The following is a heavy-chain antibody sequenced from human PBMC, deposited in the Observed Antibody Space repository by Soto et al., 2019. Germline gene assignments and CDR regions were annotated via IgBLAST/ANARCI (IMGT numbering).Heavy chain of an antibody. J-gene: IGHJ4*02. CDR2: INHSGST. CDR1: GGSFSGYY. CDR3: ASQNRERRPRVDY. Sequence: QVQLQQWGAGLLKPSETLSLTCAVYGGSFSGYYWSWIRQPPGKGLEWIGEINHSGSTNYNPSLKSRVTISVDTSKNQFSLKLSSVTAADTAVYYCASQNRERRPRVDYWGQGTLVTVSS. V-gene: IGHV4-34*01. D-gene: IGHD1-1*01.